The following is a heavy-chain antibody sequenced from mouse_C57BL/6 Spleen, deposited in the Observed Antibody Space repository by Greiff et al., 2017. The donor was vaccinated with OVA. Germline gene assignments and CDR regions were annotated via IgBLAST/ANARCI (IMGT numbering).Heavy chain of an antibody. Sequence: VKLQESGAELVRPGTSVKVSCKASGYAFTNYLIEWVKQRPGQGLEWIGVINPGSGGTNYNEKFKGKATLTADKSSSTAYMQLSSLTSEDSAVYFCARSSGSSRYFDVWGTGTTVTVSS. D-gene: IGHD1-1*01. CDR3: ARSSGSSRYFDV. CDR2: INPGSGGT. CDR1: GYAFTNYL. V-gene: IGHV1-54*01. J-gene: IGHJ1*03.